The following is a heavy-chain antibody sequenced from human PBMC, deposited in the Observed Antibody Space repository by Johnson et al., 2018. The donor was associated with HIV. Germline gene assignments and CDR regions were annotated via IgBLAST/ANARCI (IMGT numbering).Heavy chain of an antibody. CDR2: IRYDGSNK. V-gene: IGHV3-30*02. CDR3: AKDERQLGGWSHAFDM. D-gene: IGHD7-27*01. J-gene: IGHJ3*02. CDR1: GFTFSNYG. Sequence: VQLVESGGGLVQPGGSLRLSCAASGFTFSNYGMHWVRQAPGKGLEWVAFIRYDGSNKYYADSVKGQFTISRDNSKNTLYLQMKSLRGEDTAVYYCAKDERQLGGWSHAFDMWGQGTKVTVSS.